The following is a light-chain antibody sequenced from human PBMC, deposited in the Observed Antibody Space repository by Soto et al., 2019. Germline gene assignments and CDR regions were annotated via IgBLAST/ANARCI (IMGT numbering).Light chain of an antibody. J-gene: IGKJ1*01. CDR2: GAC. Sequence: IVMTQSPVTLSLTPGGRATLSCWASQSVIATLSCYQQKPGQPPRLLIHGACTGATGFPARIRGRGAGTVFTLTSSILPAEDVVVYCSQESNNRPSTFGQGTKLDI. V-gene: IGKV3-15*01. CDR3: QESNNRPST. CDR1: QSVIAT.